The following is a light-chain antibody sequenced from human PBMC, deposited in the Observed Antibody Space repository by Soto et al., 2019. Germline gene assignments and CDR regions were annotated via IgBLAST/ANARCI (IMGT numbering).Light chain of an antibody. CDR3: SSYTTSSTRV. V-gene: IGLV2-14*01. CDR2: EVT. CDR1: SSDVGIYNY. J-gene: IGLJ1*01. Sequence: QSALTQPASVSGSPGQSIAISCTGSSSDVGIYNYVSWYQQHPGKVPKLIIYEVTNRPSGVSNRFSGSKSGNTAYLTISGLQAEDEADYYCSSYTTSSTRVFGTGTKVTGL.